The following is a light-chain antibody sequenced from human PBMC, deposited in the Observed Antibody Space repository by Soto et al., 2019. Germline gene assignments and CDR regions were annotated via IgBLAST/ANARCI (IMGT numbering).Light chain of an antibody. CDR1: SSNIGAGYD. V-gene: IGLV1-40*01. CDR2: GNS. J-gene: IGLJ2*01. CDR3: QSYDSSVGVV. Sequence: QSVLTQPPSVSGAPGQRVTISCTGSSSNIGAGYDVHWYQQLPGTAPKLLIYGNSNRPSGVPDRFSGSKSGTSASLAITGLQAEDEADYYCQSYDSSVGVVFGGGTKLTVL.